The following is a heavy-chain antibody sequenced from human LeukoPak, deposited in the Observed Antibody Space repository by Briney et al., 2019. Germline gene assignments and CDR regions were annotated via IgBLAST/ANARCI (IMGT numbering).Heavy chain of an antibody. CDR3: ARTITMVLAFDI. CDR1: GSTLSSYS. CDR2: ISSSSSTI. Sequence: PGGSLRLSCAASGSTLSSYSMNWVRQAPGKGLEWVSYISSSSSTIYYADSVKGRFTISRDNAKNSLYLQMNSLRAEDTAVYYCARTITMVLAFDIWGQGTMVTVSS. V-gene: IGHV3-48*04. D-gene: IGHD3-10*01. J-gene: IGHJ3*02.